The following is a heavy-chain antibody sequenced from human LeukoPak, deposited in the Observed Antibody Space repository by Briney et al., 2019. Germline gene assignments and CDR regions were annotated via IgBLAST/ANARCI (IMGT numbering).Heavy chain of an antibody. Sequence: PSETLSLTCAVYGGSFSDYYWGWIRQPPGKGLEWIGEITHSGSSDYNPSLKSRVTISVDTSKNQFSLKLSPVTAADTAVYYCATPNRYSSSWGTGGGAFDIWGQGAMVTVSS. CDR2: ITHSGSS. CDR1: GGSFSDYY. D-gene: IGHD6-13*01. J-gene: IGHJ3*02. CDR3: ATPNRYSSSWGTGGGAFDI. V-gene: IGHV4-34*01.